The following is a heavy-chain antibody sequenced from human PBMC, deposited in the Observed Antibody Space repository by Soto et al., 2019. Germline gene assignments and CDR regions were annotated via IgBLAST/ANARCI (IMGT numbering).Heavy chain of an antibody. CDR1: GDSVSSGLYY. V-gene: IGHV4-61*01. CDR3: ARERRRISAPYCSGGSCTPDYYYMDV. J-gene: IGHJ6*03. Sequence: SETLSLTCTVSGDSVSSGLYYWGWVRQPPGKGLEWIGYIYYSGSTNYNPSLKSRVTISVDTSKNQFSLKLSSVTAADTAVYYCARERRRISAPYCSGGSCTPDYYYMDVWGKGATVTVSS. D-gene: IGHD2-15*01. CDR2: IYYSGST.